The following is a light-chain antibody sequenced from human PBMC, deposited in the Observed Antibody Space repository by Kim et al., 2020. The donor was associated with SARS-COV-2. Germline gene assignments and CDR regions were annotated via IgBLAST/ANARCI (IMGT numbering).Light chain of an antibody. CDR3: QSYDNTLSSRYV. Sequence: LTIPCTGSSSKIRATSDVHWYQLVPGTAPKLLIHGNNNRPSGVPDRFSASRSGTSASLTITGLQAGDEADYYCQSYDNTLSSRYVFGTGTKVTVL. J-gene: IGLJ1*01. CDR2: GNN. V-gene: IGLV1-40*01. CDR1: SSKIRATSD.